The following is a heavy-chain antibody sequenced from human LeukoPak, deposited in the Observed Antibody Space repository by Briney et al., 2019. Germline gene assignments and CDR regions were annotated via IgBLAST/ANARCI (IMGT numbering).Heavy chain of an antibody. D-gene: IGHD2-8*01. CDR3: AKTPGCTNGVCYIFYYYYYMDV. Sequence: GGSLRLSCAASGFTFSSYAMSWVRQAPGKGLEWVSAISGSGGSTYYADSVKGRFTISRDNSKNTLYLQMNSLRAEDTAVYYCAKTPGCTNGVCYIFYYYYYMDVWGKGTRSPSP. V-gene: IGHV3-23*01. CDR1: GFTFSSYA. CDR2: ISGSGGST. J-gene: IGHJ6*03.